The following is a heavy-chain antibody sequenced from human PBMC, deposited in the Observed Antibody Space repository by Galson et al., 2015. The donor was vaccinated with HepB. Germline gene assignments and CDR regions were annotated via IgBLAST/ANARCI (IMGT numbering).Heavy chain of an antibody. CDR2: ISGSGGST. V-gene: IGHV3-23*01. D-gene: IGHD6-13*01. Sequence: LRLSCAASGFTFRSYAMSWVRQAPGKGLEWVSAISGSGGSTYYADSVQGRFTISRDNSKNTLYLQMNSLRAEDTAVYYCAKDLAAAGDYYYYYGMDVWGQGTTVTVSS. CDR1: GFTFRSYA. J-gene: IGHJ6*02. CDR3: AKDLAAAGDYYYYYGMDV.